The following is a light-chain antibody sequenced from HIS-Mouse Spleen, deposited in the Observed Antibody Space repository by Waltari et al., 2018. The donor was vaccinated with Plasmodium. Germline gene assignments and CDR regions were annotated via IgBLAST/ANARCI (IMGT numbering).Light chain of an antibody. CDR3: QQYGSSYT. J-gene: IGKJ2*01. Sequence: DIVSTQSPGTLSLSPGERATLSCRASQSVSSSYLAWYQQKPGQAPRLLICGASSRATGMPDRVSGSGSGTDFILTISRLEAKDFAVYYCQQYGSSYTFGQGTKLEIK. V-gene: IGKV3-20*01. CDR1: QSVSSSY. CDR2: GAS.